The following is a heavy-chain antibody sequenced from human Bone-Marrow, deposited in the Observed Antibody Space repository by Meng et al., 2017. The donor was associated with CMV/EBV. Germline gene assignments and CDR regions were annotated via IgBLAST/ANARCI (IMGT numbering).Heavy chain of an antibody. CDR2: IWYDGSNK. CDR3: ARDSYYYGSGEGYYYYYGMDV. V-gene: IGHV3-33*01. CDR1: GFTFSSYG. D-gene: IGHD3-10*01. J-gene: IGHJ6*02. Sequence: GESLKISCAASGFTFSSYGMHWVRQAPGKGLEWVAVIWYDGSNKYYADSVKGRFTISRDNSKNTLYLQMNSLRAEDTAVYYCARDSYYYGSGEGYYYYYGMDVWGQGTTVTVSS.